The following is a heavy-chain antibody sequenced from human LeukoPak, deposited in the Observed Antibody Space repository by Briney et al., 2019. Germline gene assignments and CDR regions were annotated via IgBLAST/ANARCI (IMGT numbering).Heavy chain of an antibody. V-gene: IGHV3-48*03. CDR3: TTLGYHLDS. CDR1: GFAFSAYE. Sequence: GGSLRLSCAASGFAFSAYEMNWVRQAPGKGLEWVSYIGGSDTTTYYADPVKGRFTISRDNARNSLYLQMNSLRAEDTALYYCTTLGYHLDSWGQGTLVTVS. D-gene: IGHD3-22*01. CDR2: IGGSDTTT. J-gene: IGHJ4*02.